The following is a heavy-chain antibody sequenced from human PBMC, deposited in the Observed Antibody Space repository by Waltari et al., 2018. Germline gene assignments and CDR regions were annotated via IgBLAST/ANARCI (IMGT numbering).Heavy chain of an antibody. CDR3: ARVYDSSGYSALDFDY. V-gene: IGHV1-18*01. Sequence: QVQLVQSGAEVKKPGDSVKVSCKASGYTSTSYGICWVRQAPGQGLEWMGWISAYNGNTNYAQKLQGRVTMSTDTSTSTAYMELRSLRSDDTAVYYCARVYDSSGYSALDFDYWGQGTLVTVSS. J-gene: IGHJ4*02. CDR1: GYTSTSYG. D-gene: IGHD3-22*01. CDR2: ISAYNGNT.